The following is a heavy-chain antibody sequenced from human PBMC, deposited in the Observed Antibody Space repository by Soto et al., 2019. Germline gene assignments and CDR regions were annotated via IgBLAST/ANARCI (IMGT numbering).Heavy chain of an antibody. CDR1: GFSLSTSGLG. Sequence: QITLKAAGPTLVKPTQTLTLTCTFSGFSLSTSGLGVGWIRQPPGKALEGLALIYWDDDKRYSPSPKSRLTITKDTSKNQVVLTMTNIDPVDTATYYCAHSTTNYYGSGIPVDWFDTWGQGTLVTVSS. V-gene: IGHV2-5*02. J-gene: IGHJ5*02. D-gene: IGHD3-10*01. CDR3: AHSTTNYYGSGIPVDWFDT. CDR2: IYWDDDK.